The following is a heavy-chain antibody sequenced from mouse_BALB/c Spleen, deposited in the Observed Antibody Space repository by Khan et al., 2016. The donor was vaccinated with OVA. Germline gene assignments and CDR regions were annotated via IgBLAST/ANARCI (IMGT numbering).Heavy chain of an antibody. CDR2: INTNVGST. Sequence: EVELVESGGGLVQPGGSLKLSCAASGFTFSSYGMSWVRQTPDKRLELVATINTNVGSTYYPDSVKGQFTISRDNAKNTLYLQMSSLKSEDTAMYYCARMGIIYYGNYAYYFDYWGQGTTLTVSS. J-gene: IGHJ2*01. CDR1: GFTFSSYG. CDR3: ARMGIIYYGNYAYYFDY. V-gene: IGHV5-6-3*01. D-gene: IGHD2-1*01.